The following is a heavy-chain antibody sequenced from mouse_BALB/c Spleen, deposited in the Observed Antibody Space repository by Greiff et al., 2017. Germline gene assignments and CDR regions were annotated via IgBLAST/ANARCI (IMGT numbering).Heavy chain of an antibody. Sequence: VQLQQSGAELVRPGASVTLSCKASGYTFTDYEMHWVKQTPVHGLEWIGAIDPETGGTAYNQKFKGKATLTADKSSSTAYMELRSLTSEDSAVYYCTRWVYYDSYYAMDYWGQGTSVTVSS. CDR1: GYTFTDYE. CDR3: TRWVYYDSYYAMDY. V-gene: IGHV1-15*01. CDR2: IDPETGGT. D-gene: IGHD2-4*01. J-gene: IGHJ4*01.